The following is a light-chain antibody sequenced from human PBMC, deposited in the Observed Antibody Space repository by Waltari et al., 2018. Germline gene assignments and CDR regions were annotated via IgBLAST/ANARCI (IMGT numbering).Light chain of an antibody. Sequence: QSDLTQPRSVSGFPEQSVTISCTGSSGDGGGSNSVSWYHHLPGKSPKLIIYDVSQRPSGGPDRFSCSTSDNTSPLTFSVLEAEDEADYFCCSYAANKVVFGGGTRLTVL. CDR1: SGDGGGSNS. CDR2: DVS. CDR3: CSYAANKVV. J-gene: IGLJ2*01. V-gene: IGLV2-11*01.